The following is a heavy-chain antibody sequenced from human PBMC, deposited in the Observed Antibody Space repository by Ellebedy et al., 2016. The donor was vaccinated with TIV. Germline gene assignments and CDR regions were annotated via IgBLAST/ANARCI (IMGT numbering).Heavy chain of an antibody. V-gene: IGHV1-46*01. CDR3: ARESGTYY. J-gene: IGHJ4*02. CDR2: IDPGGGST. CDR1: GYTFTGYY. Sequence: ASVKVSCXASGYTFTGYYMHWVRQASGQGLEWMGIIDPGGGSTSYAQKFQGRVTMTRDTSTNTVYMELNSLRPDDTAVYYCARESGTYYWGQGSLVTVSS. D-gene: IGHD3-10*01.